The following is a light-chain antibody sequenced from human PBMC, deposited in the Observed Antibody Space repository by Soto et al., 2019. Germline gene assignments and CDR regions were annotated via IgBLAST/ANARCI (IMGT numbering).Light chain of an antibody. V-gene: IGLV1-47*02. Sequence: QSVLTQPPSASGTPGQRVTISCSGSSSNIGSNYVYWYQQLPGTAPKLLIYSNNQRPSGVPDRFSGSKSGTSASLAISGLLSEDEADYYCAAWDDSLSGHWVFGGGTKLTVL. CDR3: AAWDDSLSGHWV. CDR2: SNN. J-gene: IGLJ3*02. CDR1: SSNIGSNY.